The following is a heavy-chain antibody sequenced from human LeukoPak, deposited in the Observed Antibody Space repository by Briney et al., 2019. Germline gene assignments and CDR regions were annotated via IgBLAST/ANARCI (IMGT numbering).Heavy chain of an antibody. J-gene: IGHJ4*02. Sequence: PGGSLRLSCAASGFTFSRYGMHWVRQAPGKGLEWVAVISYDGSNKYYADSVKGRFTISRDNSKNTLYLQMNSLRAEDTAVYYCASRATAVANARGQGTLVTVSS. D-gene: IGHD6-19*01. CDR3: ASRATAVANA. V-gene: IGHV3-30*03. CDR2: ISYDGSNK. CDR1: GFTFSRYG.